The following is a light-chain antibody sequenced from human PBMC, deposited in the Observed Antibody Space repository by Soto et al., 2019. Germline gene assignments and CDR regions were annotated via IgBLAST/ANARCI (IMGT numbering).Light chain of an antibody. V-gene: IGLV2-14*01. CDR1: SSDVGGYNY. CDR2: DVS. Sequence: QSALTQPASVSGSPGQSITISCTGTSSDVGGYNYVSWYQQHPGRAPKLMIYDVSIRPSGVSNRFSGSKSGNTASLTISGLQDEDEADYYCSSYTSSSTDVFGTGTKVTVL. J-gene: IGLJ1*01. CDR3: SSYTSSSTDV.